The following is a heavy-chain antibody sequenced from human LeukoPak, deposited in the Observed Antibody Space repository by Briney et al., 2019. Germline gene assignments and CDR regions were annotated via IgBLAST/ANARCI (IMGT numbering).Heavy chain of an antibody. Sequence: TVKVSCKASGGTFSSYAISWVRQAPGQGLEWMGGIIPIFGTANYAQKFQGRVTITADESTSTAYMELSSLRSEDTAVYYCARGHSSGWTWDYWGQGTLVTVSS. CDR3: ARGHSSGWTWDY. J-gene: IGHJ4*02. CDR1: GGTFSSYA. CDR2: IIPIFGTA. D-gene: IGHD6-19*01. V-gene: IGHV1-69*13.